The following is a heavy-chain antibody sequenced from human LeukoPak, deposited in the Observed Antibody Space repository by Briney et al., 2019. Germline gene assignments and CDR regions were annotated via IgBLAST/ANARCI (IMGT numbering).Heavy chain of an antibody. CDR1: GYTFTSYY. Sequence: EASVKVSCKASGYTFTSYYMHWVRQAPGQGLEWMGIINPSGGSTSYAQKFQGRVTMTRDTSISTAYMELSRLRSDDTAVYYCARLQVGATPRQDYFDYWGQGTLVTVSS. D-gene: IGHD1-26*01. CDR2: INPSGGST. CDR3: ARLQVGATPRQDYFDY. V-gene: IGHV1-46*01. J-gene: IGHJ4*02.